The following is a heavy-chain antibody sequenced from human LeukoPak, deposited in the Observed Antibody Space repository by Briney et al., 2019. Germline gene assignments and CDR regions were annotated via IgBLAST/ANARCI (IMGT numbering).Heavy chain of an antibody. D-gene: IGHD2-2*01. J-gene: IGHJ4*02. CDR3: AKDHISLAGIAQCSSTSSLFDY. Sequence: GGSLSLSCASSGLTFSSYGMHWLRQAPAKGLEWVAFIRYDGSNKYYVDSVKGRFTISRNNSKNTLYLQMHSLRAVDTAVYACAKDHISLAGIAQCSSTSSLFDYCGQGTLVTVSS. V-gene: IGHV3-30*02. CDR2: IRYDGSNK. CDR1: GLTFSSYG.